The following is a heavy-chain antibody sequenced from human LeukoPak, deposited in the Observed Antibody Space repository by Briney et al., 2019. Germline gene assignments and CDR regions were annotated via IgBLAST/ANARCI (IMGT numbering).Heavy chain of an antibody. J-gene: IGHJ5*02. CDR2: ISGSGDST. Sequence: GGSLRLSCAASGFTFSSYAMSWVRQAPGKGLKWVSAISGSGDSTYYADSVKGRFTISRDNSKNTLYLQMNSLRAEDTAVYYCGVDIVVVPGAPNWFDPWGQGTLVTVSS. CDR1: GFTFSSYA. CDR3: GVDIVVVPGAPNWFDP. D-gene: IGHD2-2*01. V-gene: IGHV3-23*01.